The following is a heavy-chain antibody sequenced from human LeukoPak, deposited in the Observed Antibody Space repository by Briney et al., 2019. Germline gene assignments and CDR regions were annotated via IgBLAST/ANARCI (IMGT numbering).Heavy chain of an antibody. Sequence: GGSLRLSCAASGFTFSNAWMSWVRQAPGKGLEWVGRIKSKTDGGTTDYAAPVKGRFTISRDDSKNTLYLQMNSLKTEDTAVYYCANAINSENAFDIWGQGTMVTVSS. J-gene: IGHJ3*02. V-gene: IGHV3-15*01. CDR2: IKSKTDGGTT. CDR1: GFTFSNAW. CDR3: ANAINSENAFDI. D-gene: IGHD2/OR15-2a*01.